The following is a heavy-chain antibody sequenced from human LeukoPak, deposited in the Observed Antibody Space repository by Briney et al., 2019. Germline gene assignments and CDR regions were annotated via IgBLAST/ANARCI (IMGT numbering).Heavy chain of an antibody. CDR1: RISDY. D-gene: IGHD2-2*01. CDR2: IYTGDNT. J-gene: IGHJ4*02. CDR3: ASSTSTPGGFDF. Sequence: GGSLRLSCAASRISDYMIWVRQAPGTGLEWVSVIYTGDNTYYANSVKGRFTISRDNSQRMLYLQMNSQRAEDTSVYYCASSTSTPGGFDFWGQGTLVTVSS. V-gene: IGHV3-66*01.